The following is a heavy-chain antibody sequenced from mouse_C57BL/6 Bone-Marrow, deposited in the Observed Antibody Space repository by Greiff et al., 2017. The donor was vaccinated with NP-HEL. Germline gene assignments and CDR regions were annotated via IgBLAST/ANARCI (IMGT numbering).Heavy chain of an antibody. J-gene: IGHJ3*01. CDR2: ISSGRSTI. D-gene: IGHD1-1*01. CDR1: GFTFSDYG. CDR3: ARGGSSYGFAY. V-gene: IGHV5-17*01. Sequence: EVNVVESGGGLVKPGGSLKLSCAASGFTFSDYGMHWVRQAPEQGLEWVAYISSGRSTIYYADTVKGRFTISRDNAKNTLFLQMTSLRSEGTAMYYCARGGSSYGFAYWGQGTLVTVSA.